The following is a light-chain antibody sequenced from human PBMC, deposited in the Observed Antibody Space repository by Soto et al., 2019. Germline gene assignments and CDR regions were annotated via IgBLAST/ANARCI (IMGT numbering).Light chain of an antibody. V-gene: IGKV3-15*01. CDR3: QQYNNWPPLYT. CDR1: QSVYSN. Sequence: EILMTQSPATLSLSPGERATLSCRASQSVYSNLAWYQQRPGQPPRLLIYGASSRATGIPARFSGSGSGTDFTLNISSLQSEDFAVYYCQQYNNWPPLYTFGQGTKLEI. J-gene: IGKJ2*01. CDR2: GAS.